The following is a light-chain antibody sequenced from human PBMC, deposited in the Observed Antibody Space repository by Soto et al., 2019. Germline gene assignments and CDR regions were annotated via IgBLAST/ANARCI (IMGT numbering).Light chain of an antibody. CDR1: SSKIGAHYD. Sequence: QSVLTQPPSVSGAPGQRVTISCTGSSSKIGAHYDVDWYQQLPGTAPKLLIYGNSSRPSGFPDRFSESKSGTSASLAITGLKAEDAADDYRQSCERNLAGYVFRTGTKLTVL. CDR2: GNS. V-gene: IGLV1-40*01. J-gene: IGLJ1*01. CDR3: QSCERNLAGYV.